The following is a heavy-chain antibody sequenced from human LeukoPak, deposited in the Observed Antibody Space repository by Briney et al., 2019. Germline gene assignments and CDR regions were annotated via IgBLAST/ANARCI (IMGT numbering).Heavy chain of an antibody. CDR1: RHTFTRYY. Sequence: ASVKVSCKASRHTFTRYYMQPVRQAPGHGLGWMGWTNPNSGGTNYAQKFQGRVTMTRDTSIRTAYMELSRLRSDDTAVYYCARSQDIVVVPAAAPDYWGQGTLVTVSS. V-gene: IGHV1-2*02. D-gene: IGHD2-2*01. CDR2: TNPNSGGT. J-gene: IGHJ4*02. CDR3: ARSQDIVVVPAAAPDY.